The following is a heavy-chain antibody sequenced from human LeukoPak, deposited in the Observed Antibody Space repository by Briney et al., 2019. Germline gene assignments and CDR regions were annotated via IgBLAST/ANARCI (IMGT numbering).Heavy chain of an antibody. CDR2: INPNSGGT. Sequence: ASVKVSCKASGYTFTGYYMHWVRQAPGQGLEWMGWINPNSGGTNYAQKFQGRVTMTRDTSISTAYMELSRLRSDDTAVYYCARDIAARLGVVVVVAVRNWFDPWGQGTLVTVSS. CDR3: ARDIAARLGVVVVVAVRNWFDP. CDR1: GYTFTGYY. V-gene: IGHV1-2*02. D-gene: IGHD2-15*01. J-gene: IGHJ5*02.